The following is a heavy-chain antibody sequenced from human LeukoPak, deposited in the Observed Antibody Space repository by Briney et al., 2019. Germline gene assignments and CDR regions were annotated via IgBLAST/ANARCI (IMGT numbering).Heavy chain of an antibody. D-gene: IGHD2/OR15-2a*01. Sequence: PSGTLSLTCAVSGGSISSSNWWSWVRQPPGKGLEWIGYISSSGNTNYNPSLKSRVTISVDTSKNQFSLKLSSVTAADTAVYYCASFLRYLGYWGQGTLVTVSS. CDR3: ASFLRYLGY. CDR2: ISSSGNT. V-gene: IGHV4-4*02. J-gene: IGHJ4*02. CDR1: GGSISSSNW.